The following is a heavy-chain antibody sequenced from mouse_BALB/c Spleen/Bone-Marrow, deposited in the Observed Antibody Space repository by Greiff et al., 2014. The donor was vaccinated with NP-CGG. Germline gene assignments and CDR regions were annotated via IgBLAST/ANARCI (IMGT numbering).Heavy chain of an antibody. CDR2: IWAGGST. CDR1: GFSLTSYG. J-gene: IGHJ2*01. CDR3: AREGDYYGSSDY. Sequence: VKLQEPGPGLVAPSQSLSITCTVSGFSLTSYGVHWVRQPPGKGLEWLGVIWAGGSTNYNSALMSRLSISKDNSKSQVFLKMNSLQTDDTAMYYCAREGDYYGSSDYWGQGTTLTVSS. D-gene: IGHD1-1*01. V-gene: IGHV2-9*02.